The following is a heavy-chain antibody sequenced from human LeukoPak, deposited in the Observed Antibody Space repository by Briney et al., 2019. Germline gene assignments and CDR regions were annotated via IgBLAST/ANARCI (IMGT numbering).Heavy chain of an antibody. J-gene: IGHJ4*02. CDR1: GFTFRKYW. CDR3: ARDHGGSEDY. D-gene: IGHD2-15*01. Sequence: GGSLRLSCAASGFTFRKYWMTWLRQAPGKGLEWLANINQDASENYYVDSVKGRFTISRDNAKNSLYLQMNSLRAEDTAVYFCARDHGGSEDYWGQGTLVTVSS. V-gene: IGHV3-7*01. CDR2: INQDASEN.